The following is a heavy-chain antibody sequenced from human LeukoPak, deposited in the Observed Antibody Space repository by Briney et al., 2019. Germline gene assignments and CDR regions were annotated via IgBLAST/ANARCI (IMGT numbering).Heavy chain of an antibody. CDR3: AERHCSGGSCLGDYYGMDV. CDR1: GFTFSSYA. J-gene: IGHJ6*02. Sequence: PGGSLRLSCAASGFTFSSYAMNWVRQAPGKGLEWVSAISASGGSTYYADSVKGRFTISRDNSKNTLYLQMNSLRAEDTAVYYCAERHCSGGSCLGDYYGMDVWGQGTTVTVSS. D-gene: IGHD2-15*01. V-gene: IGHV3-23*01. CDR2: ISASGGST.